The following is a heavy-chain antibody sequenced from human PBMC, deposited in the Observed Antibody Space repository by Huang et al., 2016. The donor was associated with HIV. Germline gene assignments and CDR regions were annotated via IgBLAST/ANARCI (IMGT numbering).Heavy chain of an antibody. CDR3: AMSLRYQYDSRSYWGRYFDY. D-gene: IGHD3-16*01. CDR2: LSPRFRAP. J-gene: IGHJ4*02. Sequence: QVQLEQSGPAVRKPGSSVKVSCQASGGSFSDQIISWVRQAPGQRFEWMRGLSPRFRAPADAQEFKGRFTMTADESTATIYMELNSLTSEDTAVYYCAMSLRYQYDSRSYWGRYFDYWGQGTLVTVSS. V-gene: IGHV1-69*01. CDR1: GGSFSDQI.